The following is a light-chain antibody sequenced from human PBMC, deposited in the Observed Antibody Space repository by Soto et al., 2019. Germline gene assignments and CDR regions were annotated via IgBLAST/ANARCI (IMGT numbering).Light chain of an antibody. Sequence: EIVLTQSPGTLSLSPGERATLSCRASQSIYSTYLAWYQQKPGQAPRLLFYDASSRATGIPDRFSGSGSGTDFTLTINRLEPEDCAVYYCQQYGNSPRTFGQGTKVDIK. CDR3: QQYGNSPRT. V-gene: IGKV3-20*01. CDR1: QSIYSTY. CDR2: DAS. J-gene: IGKJ1*01.